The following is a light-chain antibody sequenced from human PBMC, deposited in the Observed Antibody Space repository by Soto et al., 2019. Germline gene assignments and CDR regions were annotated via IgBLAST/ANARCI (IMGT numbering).Light chain of an antibody. CDR2: DAS. Sequence: EIVRTQSPATLSVSPGEGSTVSGIASQSLSSNLAWYQQKPGQAPRLLIYDASNRATGIPARFSGSGSGTEFTLTISSLQSEDFAVYYCQQYHNWPPLTFGQGTKVDI. CDR3: QQYHNWPPLT. V-gene: IGKV3D-15*01. J-gene: IGKJ1*01. CDR1: QSLSSN.